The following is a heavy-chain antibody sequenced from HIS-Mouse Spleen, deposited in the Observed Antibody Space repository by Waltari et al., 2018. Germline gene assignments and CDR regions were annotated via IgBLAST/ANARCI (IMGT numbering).Heavy chain of an antibody. D-gene: IGHD6-13*01. CDR1: GGSISSSSYY. CDR3: AREIPYSSSWYDWYFDL. Sequence: QPQLQESGPGLVKPSETLSLTCTVSGGSISSSSYYWGWIRQPPGKGLEWIGSIYYSGRTYYNPSLKSRVTISVDTSKNQFSLKLSSVTAADTAVYYCAREIPYSSSWYDWYFDLWGRGTLVTVSS. CDR2: IYYSGRT. J-gene: IGHJ2*01. V-gene: IGHV4-39*07.